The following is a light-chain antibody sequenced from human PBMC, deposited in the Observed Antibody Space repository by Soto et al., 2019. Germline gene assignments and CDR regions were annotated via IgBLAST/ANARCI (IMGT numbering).Light chain of an antibody. V-gene: IGLV2-14*03. J-gene: IGLJ3*02. CDR3: SSYATSSTLEWV. Sequence: QSVLTQPASVSGSPGQSITISCTGASSDVGDYNYVSWYQHHPGKAPKLVIYDVSSRPSGVSGRFSGSKSGNTASLTISGLQPEDEADYYYSSYATSSTLEWVFGGGTKLTVL. CDR1: SSDVGDYNY. CDR2: DVS.